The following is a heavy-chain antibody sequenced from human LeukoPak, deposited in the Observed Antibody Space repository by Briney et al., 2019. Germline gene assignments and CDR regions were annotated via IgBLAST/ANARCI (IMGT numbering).Heavy chain of an antibody. D-gene: IGHD6-13*01. J-gene: IGHJ4*02. V-gene: IGHV3-9*03. CDR1: GFSFYDYA. Sequence: GGSLRLSCAASGFSFYDYAMNWVRKAPGQGLEWVSGISWNSGSIGYADSVKGRFTISRDNAKNYLYLQMNSLRAKDMALYYCAKVASSSWYGGPFDYWGQGPLVTVSA. CDR2: ISWNSGSI. CDR3: AKVASSSWYGGPFDY.